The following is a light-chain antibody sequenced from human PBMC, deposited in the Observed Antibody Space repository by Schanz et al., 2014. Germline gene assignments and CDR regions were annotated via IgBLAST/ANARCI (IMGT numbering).Light chain of an antibody. CDR2: NDN. J-gene: IGLJ2*01. CDR3: GTWEMRLSQVV. CDR1: NSNIARNY. V-gene: IGLV1-51*01. Sequence: QSVLTQPPSVSGALGQRVTISCSGNNSNIARNYVSWYQQFPGTAPKLLIYNDNNRPSEVPDRFSGSKSGPSATLAITGLQSGDEAHYYCGTWEMRLSQVVFGGGTKLTVL.